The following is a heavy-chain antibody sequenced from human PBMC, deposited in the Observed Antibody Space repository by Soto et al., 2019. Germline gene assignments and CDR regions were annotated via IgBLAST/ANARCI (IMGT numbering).Heavy chain of an antibody. CDR1: GFTFITYD. CDR3: ARRKERSGPYYIDL. J-gene: IGHJ4*02. Sequence: ASVKVSCKASGFTFITYDFSWVRQAAGQGLEWMGWMNPNNSNAGFAQKFRGRINMTRNTSISTAYLELSSLRSDDSAVYFCARRKERSGPYYIDLWGQGTQVTVSS. V-gene: IGHV1-8*01. D-gene: IGHD6-25*01. CDR2: MNPNNSNA.